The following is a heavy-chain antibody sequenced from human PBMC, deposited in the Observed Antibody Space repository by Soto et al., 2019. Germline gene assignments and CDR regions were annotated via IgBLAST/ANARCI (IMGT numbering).Heavy chain of an antibody. V-gene: IGHV1-69*13. J-gene: IGHJ4*02. Sequence: SVKVSCKASGGTLSSYAISWVRQAPGQGLEWMGGIIPIFGTANYAQKFQGRVTITADESTSTAYMGLSSLRSEDTAVYYCASSIAVAGPPWDYYFDYWGQGTLVTVSS. CDR1: GGTLSSYA. D-gene: IGHD6-19*01. CDR3: ASSIAVAGPPWDYYFDY. CDR2: IIPIFGTA.